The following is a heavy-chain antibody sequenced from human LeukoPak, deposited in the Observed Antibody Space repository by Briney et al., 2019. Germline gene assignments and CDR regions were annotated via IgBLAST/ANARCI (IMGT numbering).Heavy chain of an antibody. Sequence: GGSLRLSCAASGFTFSNYWMTWVRQAPGKGLEWVANIKKDGREKHYVDSVKGRFAISRDKARNSLFLQMNSLRAEDTAVYYCVRDVSDENDSASRMHLDSWGQGTLVSVSS. CDR1: GFTFSNYW. CDR2: IKKDGREK. J-gene: IGHJ4*02. V-gene: IGHV3-7*01. D-gene: IGHD2-15*01. CDR3: VRDVSDENDSASRMHLDS.